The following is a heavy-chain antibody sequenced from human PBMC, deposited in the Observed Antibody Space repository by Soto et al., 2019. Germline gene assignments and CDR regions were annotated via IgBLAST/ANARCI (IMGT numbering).Heavy chain of an antibody. CDR3: ARGGRFAVADTDY. V-gene: IGHV1-18*01. Sequence: QVQLVQSGVEVKKPGASVKVSCKASGYTFTDYGITWVRQAPGQRLEWLGWISAYNGNTNYAQKFQGRVTMTADTSTSTAYMALRSLRSDDTAVYYCARGGRFAVADTDYWGQGTLLTVSS. CDR1: GYTFTDYG. J-gene: IGHJ4*02. D-gene: IGHD3-3*01. CDR2: ISAYNGNT.